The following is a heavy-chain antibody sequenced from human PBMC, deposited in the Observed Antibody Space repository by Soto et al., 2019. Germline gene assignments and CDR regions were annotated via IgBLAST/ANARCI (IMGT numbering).Heavy chain of an antibody. CDR2: ITVSSGDT. D-gene: IGHD2-8*01. CDR3: AKGSTNTRPYYFDY. Sequence: EVQLLESGGGLVQPGGSLRVSCAASGFTFSNYVMSWVRQAPGKGLEWVSDITVSSGDTYHADSVKGRFTISRDNPKNTLYLQLNSLRAEDTAVYYCAKGSTNTRPYYFDYWGRGTLVTVSS. V-gene: IGHV3-23*01. J-gene: IGHJ4*02. CDR1: GFTFSNYV.